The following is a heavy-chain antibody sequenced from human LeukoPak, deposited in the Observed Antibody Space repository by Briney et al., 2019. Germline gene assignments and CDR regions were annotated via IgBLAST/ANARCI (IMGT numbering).Heavy chain of an antibody. V-gene: IGHV3-7*02. D-gene: IGHD1-14*01. J-gene: IGHJ4*02. CDR2: IKQDGSEK. CDR3: ASGTGRIPNAY. CDR1: GFTLSSYW. Sequence: GGSLRLSCAASGFTLSSYWMNWVRQAPGKGLGWVANIKQDGSEKYYVDSVKGRFTISRDNANNALYLQMSSLRAEDTAVYYCASGTGRIPNAYWGLGTLVTVSS.